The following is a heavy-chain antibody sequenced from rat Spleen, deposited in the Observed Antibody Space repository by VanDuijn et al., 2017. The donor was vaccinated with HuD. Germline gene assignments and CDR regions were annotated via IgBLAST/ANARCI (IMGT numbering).Heavy chain of an antibody. J-gene: IGHJ4*01. CDR2: ISSGGST. D-gene: IGHD1-4*01. V-gene: IGHV2S12*01. CDR1: GFSLTNYH. CDR3: TVDRHSPGVMDA. Sequence: QVQLKESGPGLVQPSQTLSLTCTVSGFSLTNYHVSWVRQPPGKGLEWIAAISSGGSTYYNSALKSRLSISRDTSKSQVFLKMNSLQTEDTAIYFCTVDRHSPGVMDAWGQGASVTVSS.